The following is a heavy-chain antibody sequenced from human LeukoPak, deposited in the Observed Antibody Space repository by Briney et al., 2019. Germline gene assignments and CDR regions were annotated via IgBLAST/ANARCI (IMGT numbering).Heavy chain of an antibody. CDR1: GGSISSYY. V-gene: IGHV4-4*07. CDR2: IYTSGST. Sequence: SETLSLTCTVSGGSISSYYWSWIRQPAGKGLEWIGRIYTSGSTNYNPSLKSRVTMSVDTSKNQFSLKLSSVTAADTAVYYCASLYDIAVAGYYFDYWGQGTLVTVSS. J-gene: IGHJ4*02. CDR3: ASLYDIAVAGYYFDY. D-gene: IGHD6-19*01.